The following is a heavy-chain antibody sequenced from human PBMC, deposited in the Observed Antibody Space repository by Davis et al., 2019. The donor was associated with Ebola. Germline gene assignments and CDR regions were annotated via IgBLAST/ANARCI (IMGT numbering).Heavy chain of an antibody. CDR3: AILLGRYYYYGMDV. CDR1: RGSFSGFH. J-gene: IGHJ6*04. V-gene: IGHV4-34*01. D-gene: IGHD2/OR15-2a*01. Sequence: MPGGSLRLSCAVYRGSFSGFHWSWIRQPPGKGLEWIGEINHSGSTNYNPSLKSRVTISVDTSKNQFSLKLSSVTAADTAVYYCAILLGRYYYYGMDVWGKGTTVTVSS. CDR2: INHSGST.